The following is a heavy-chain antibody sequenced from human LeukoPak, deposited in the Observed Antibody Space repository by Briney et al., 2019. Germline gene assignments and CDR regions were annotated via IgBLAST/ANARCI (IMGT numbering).Heavy chain of an antibody. Sequence: GASVKVSCKASGYTFTSYDINWVRQATGQGLEWMGWMNPNSGNTGYALKFQGRVTMTRNTSISTAYMELSSLRSEDTAVYYCARSSAFRYYYGMDVWGQGTTVTVSS. CDR1: GYTFTSYD. CDR2: MNPNSGNT. J-gene: IGHJ6*02. CDR3: ARSSAFRYYYGMDV. V-gene: IGHV1-8*01. D-gene: IGHD2-2*01.